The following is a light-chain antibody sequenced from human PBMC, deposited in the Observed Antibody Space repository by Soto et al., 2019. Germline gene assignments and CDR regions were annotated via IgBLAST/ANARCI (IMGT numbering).Light chain of an antibody. Sequence: DVVVTQSPLSLPVTLGQPASISCRSSQSLIHSDGNTYLHWFQQRPGQSPRRLIYHVSTRDSGAPDRFSGSGTGTDFTLEISRVEAEDFGVYYCMQGRHWPYTFGPGTTVDIK. CDR1: QSLIHSDGNTY. CDR3: MQGRHWPYT. V-gene: IGKV2-30*02. CDR2: HVS. J-gene: IGKJ3*01.